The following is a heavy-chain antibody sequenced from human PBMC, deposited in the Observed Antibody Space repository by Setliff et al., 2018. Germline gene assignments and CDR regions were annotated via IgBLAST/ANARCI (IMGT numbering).Heavy chain of an antibody. J-gene: IGHJ4*01. Sequence: PSETLSLTCTVSDDSFTSSRYYWGWIRQAPGSGLEWIGSISYGGTPYYNASVESRVTISIDTSRNQFSLGLRSVTVADTATYYCVRPGGTTVVARHFDYWGSGILVTVSS. D-gene: IGHD2-15*01. V-gene: IGHV4-39*01. CDR3: VRPGGTTVVARHFDY. CDR1: DDSFTSSRYY. CDR2: ISYGGTP.